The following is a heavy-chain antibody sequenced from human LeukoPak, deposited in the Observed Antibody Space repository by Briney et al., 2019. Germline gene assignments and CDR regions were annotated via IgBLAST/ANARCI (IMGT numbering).Heavy chain of an antibody. CDR1: GGTFSSYA. D-gene: IGHD4-17*01. V-gene: IGHV1-69*05. J-gene: IGHJ4*02. CDR3: ARHQDYGDENGLDY. Sequence: SVKVSCKASGGTFSSYAISWVRQAPGQGLEWMGGIIPIFGTANYAQKFQGRVTMTRDTSTSTVYMELSSLRSEDTAVYYCARHQDYGDENGLDYWGQGTLVTVSS. CDR2: IIPIFGTA.